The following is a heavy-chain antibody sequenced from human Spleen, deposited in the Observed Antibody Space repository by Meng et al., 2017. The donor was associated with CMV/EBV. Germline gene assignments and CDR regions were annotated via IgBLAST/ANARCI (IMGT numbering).Heavy chain of an antibody. CDR2: INPNSGGT. CDR3: ARATDVAAAIDI. Sequence: ASVKVSCKASGYTFTGYYMHWVRQAPGQGLEWMGWINPNSGGTNYAQKFQGRVTMTRDTSISTAYMELSRLRSDDTAVYYRARATDVAAAIDIWGQGTMVTVSS. CDR1: GYTFTGYY. V-gene: IGHV1-2*02. D-gene: IGHD6-13*01. J-gene: IGHJ3*02.